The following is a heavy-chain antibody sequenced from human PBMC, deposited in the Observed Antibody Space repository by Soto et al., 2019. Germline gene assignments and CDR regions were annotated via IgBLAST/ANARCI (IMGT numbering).Heavy chain of an antibody. D-gene: IGHD2-15*01. V-gene: IGHV4-39*01. CDR3: ARPYYGRGCSGGSCSHIRFDY. CDR1: GGSISSSSYY. J-gene: IGHJ4*02. CDR2: IYYSGRT. Sequence: QLQLQESGPGLVKPSETLSLTCTVSGGSISSSSYYWGWIRQPPGKGLEWIGSIYYSGRTYYNPSLQSRVTISVDTSKSQFSLKLSCVTAADTAVYYCARPYYGRGCSGGSCSHIRFDYWGQGTLVTVSS.